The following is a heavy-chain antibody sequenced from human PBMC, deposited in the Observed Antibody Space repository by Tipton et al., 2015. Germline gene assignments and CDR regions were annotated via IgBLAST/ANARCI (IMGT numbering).Heavy chain of an antibody. CDR3: VRPRYSSGWYDY. V-gene: IGHV1-2*02. J-gene: IGHJ4*02. Sequence: QSGPEVKKPGSSVKVSCKASGGSLSSYAINWLRQAPGQGLEWMGWINPYSGGTNCAQKFHGRVTMTRDTSINTAYMELSRLRSDDTAVYYCVRPRYSSGWYDYWGQGTLVTVSS. CDR2: INPYSGGT. D-gene: IGHD6-19*01. CDR1: GGSLSSYA.